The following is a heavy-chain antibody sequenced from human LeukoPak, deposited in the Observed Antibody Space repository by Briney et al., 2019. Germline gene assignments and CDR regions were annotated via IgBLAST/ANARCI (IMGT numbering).Heavy chain of an antibody. CDR2: INPNSGGT. CDR3: ASEGGFGEFFYYQGMDV. D-gene: IGHD3-10*01. J-gene: IGHJ6*02. CDR1: GYTFTGYY. V-gene: IGHV1-2*02. Sequence: ASVKVSCKASGYTFTGYYMHWVRQAPGQGLEWMGWINPNSGGTNYAQKFQGRVTMTRDTSISTAYMELSRVRSDDPAVYYCASEGGFGEFFYYQGMDVWGQGTTVTVPS.